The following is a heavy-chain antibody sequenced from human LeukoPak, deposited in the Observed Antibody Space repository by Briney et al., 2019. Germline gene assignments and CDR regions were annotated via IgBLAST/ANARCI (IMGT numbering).Heavy chain of an antibody. J-gene: IGHJ2*01. CDR1: GFTFSNYA. CDR3: ARDPRNYHDSSGSGNWYFDL. Sequence: LPGRSLRLFCAASGFTFSNYAMHWVRQAPGKGLGWVALISYDGGNKYYADSVKGRFTISRDNSKNTLYLQMNSLRPEDTAVFYCARDPRNYHDSSGSGNWYFDLWGRGTLVTVSS. V-gene: IGHV3-30*04. D-gene: IGHD3-22*01. CDR2: ISYDGGNK.